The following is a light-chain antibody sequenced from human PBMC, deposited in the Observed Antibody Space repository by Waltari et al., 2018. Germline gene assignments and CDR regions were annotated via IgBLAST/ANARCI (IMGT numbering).Light chain of an antibody. Sequence: SYELTQPPSVSVSQGQTASITCSGDILGNKYASWYQHKPGQSPLLVIYEDRKRPSGIPERFSGSKSGNTATLTISGTQSMDDADYYCQALGSNRWVFGGGTKLTVL. CDR1: ILGNKY. CDR2: EDR. CDR3: QALGSNRWV. V-gene: IGLV3-1*01. J-gene: IGLJ3*02.